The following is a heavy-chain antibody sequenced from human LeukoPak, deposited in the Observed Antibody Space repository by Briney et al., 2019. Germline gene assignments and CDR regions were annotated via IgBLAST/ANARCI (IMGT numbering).Heavy chain of an antibody. Sequence: GGSLRLSCAASAFTVSSNYMSWVRQAPGKGLEWVSVIYSGGSTYYADSVKGRFTISRDNSKNTLYLQMNSLRAEDTAVYYCARALYDFWSGYTLDYWGQGTLVTVSS. J-gene: IGHJ4*02. V-gene: IGHV3-66*02. CDR2: IYSGGST. CDR1: AFTVSSNY. CDR3: ARALYDFWSGYTLDY. D-gene: IGHD3-3*01.